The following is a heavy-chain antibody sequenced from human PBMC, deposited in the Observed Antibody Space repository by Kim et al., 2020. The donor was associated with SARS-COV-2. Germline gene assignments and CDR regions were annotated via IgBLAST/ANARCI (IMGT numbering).Heavy chain of an antibody. J-gene: IGHJ4*02. CDR2: ISGNGDTT. CDR3: SKGGRGTYVSDN. V-gene: IGHV3-23*01. D-gene: IGHD3-16*01. CDR1: GFSFNSYA. Sequence: GGSLRLSCVASGFSFNSYAMTWVRQAPGKGLEWVSCISGNGDTTYYAHFVKGRFTISRDASKNTLYLQMDSLRADDTAIYYCSKGGRGTYVSDNWGPGALVTVSS.